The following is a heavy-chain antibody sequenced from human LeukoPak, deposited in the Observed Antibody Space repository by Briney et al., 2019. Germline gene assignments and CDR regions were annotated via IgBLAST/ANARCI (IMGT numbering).Heavy chain of an antibody. CDR3: TTGLSRYCSSTSCYAFDY. CDR2: IKSKTDGGTT. CDR1: GFTFSNAW. V-gene: IGHV3-15*01. J-gene: IGHJ4*02. Sequence: TGGSLRLSCAASGFTFSNAWMSWVRQAPGKGLEWVGRIKSKTDGGTTDYAAPVKGRFTISRDDSKNTLYLQMNSLKTEDTAVYYCTTGLSRYCSSTSCYAFDYWGQGTLVTVSS. D-gene: IGHD2-2*01.